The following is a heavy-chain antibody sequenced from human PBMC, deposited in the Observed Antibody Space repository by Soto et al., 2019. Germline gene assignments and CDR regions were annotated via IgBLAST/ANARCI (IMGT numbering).Heavy chain of an antibody. V-gene: IGHV4-61*01. D-gene: IGHD3-16*01. CDR3: AREEKQLSRYGGDFDY. Sequence: QVQLQESGPGLVKPSETLSLTCSVSVGSVNTGNYYWSWIRQPPGKGLEWIGQIYYIGTTNYNPSLKSRVTVSVDTSKNQFPLKVTSVTAADTAVYFCAREEKQLSRYGGDFDYWGQGILVTVSS. CDR1: VGSVNTGNYY. J-gene: IGHJ4*02. CDR2: IYYIGTT.